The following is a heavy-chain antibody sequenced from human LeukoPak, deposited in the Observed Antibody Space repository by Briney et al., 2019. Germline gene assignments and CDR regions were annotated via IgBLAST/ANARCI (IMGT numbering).Heavy chain of an antibody. J-gene: IGHJ4*02. Sequence: EPSETLSPTCAVSGGSISSTNWWSWVRQPPGKGLEWIGEIYHSGTTNYNPSLKSRVTISVDKSKNQFSVKLSSVTAADTAVYYRARAYNWKYYDYWGQGTLVTVSS. CDR2: IYHSGTT. CDR1: GGSISSTNW. V-gene: IGHV4-4*02. CDR3: ARAYNWKYYDY. D-gene: IGHD1-20*01.